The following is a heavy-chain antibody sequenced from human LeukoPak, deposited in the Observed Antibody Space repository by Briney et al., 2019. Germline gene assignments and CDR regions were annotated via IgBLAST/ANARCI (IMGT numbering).Heavy chain of an antibody. J-gene: IGHJ5*02. CDR1: GDSVSSNSVT. CDR2: TYYRSTWYN. CDR3: ARRLTQYDCFDP. D-gene: IGHD2-2*01. V-gene: IGHV6-1*01. Sequence: SQTLSLTCAIPGDSVSSNSVTWNWIRQSPSRGLEWLGRTYYRSTWYNDYAVSVRGRTTVNPDTSKNQFSLHLNSVTPEDTAVYYCARRLTQYDCFDPWGQGILVTVSS.